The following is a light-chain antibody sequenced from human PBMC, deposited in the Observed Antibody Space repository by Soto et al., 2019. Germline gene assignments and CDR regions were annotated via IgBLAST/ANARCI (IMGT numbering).Light chain of an antibody. CDR1: SSDVGGYNY. CDR2: EVS. V-gene: IGLV2-8*01. Sequence: QSALTQPPSASGSPGQSVTISCTGTSSDVGGYNYVSWYQQHPGKAPKFMIYEVSKRTSGVPDRFSGSKSGNTASLNVSGIQAEDEADYCCRSYAGSNNLVFGGGTKLTVL. CDR3: RSYAGSNNLV. J-gene: IGLJ2*01.